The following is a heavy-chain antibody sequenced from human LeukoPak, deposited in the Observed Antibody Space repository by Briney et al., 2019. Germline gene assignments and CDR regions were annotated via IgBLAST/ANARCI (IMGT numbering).Heavy chain of an antibody. V-gene: IGHV1-69*13. CDR3: ARATVDTAMVELGYYFDY. J-gene: IGHJ4*02. CDR1: GGTFSSYA. Sequence: GASVKVSCKASGGTFSSYAISWVRQAPGQGLEWMGGIIPNFGTANYAQKFQGRVTITADESTSTAYMELSSLRSEDTAVYYCARATVDTAMVELGYYFDYWSQGTLVTVSS. CDR2: IIPNFGTA. D-gene: IGHD5-18*01.